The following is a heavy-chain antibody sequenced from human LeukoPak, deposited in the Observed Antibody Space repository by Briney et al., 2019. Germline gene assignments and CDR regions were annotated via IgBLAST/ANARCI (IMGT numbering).Heavy chain of an antibody. CDR1: GYTFTSYG. J-gene: IGHJ4*02. V-gene: IGHV1-18*01. CDR3: ARSPQTIAAAGTGIYVY. Sequence: ASVTVSCKASGYTFTSYGISWVRQAPGQGLEWMGWISAYNGNTNYAQKLQGRVTMTTDTSTSTAYMELRSLRSDDTAVYYCARSPQTIAAAGTGIYVYWGQGTLVTVSS. CDR2: ISAYNGNT. D-gene: IGHD6-13*01.